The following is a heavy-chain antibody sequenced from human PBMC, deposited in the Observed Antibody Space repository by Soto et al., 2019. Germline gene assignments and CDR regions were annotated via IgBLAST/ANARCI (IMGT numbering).Heavy chain of an antibody. J-gene: IGHJ6*02. CDR3: ARSEGYCIRTSCPGNYYYGMDV. Sequence: QVQLVQSGAEVKKPGSSVKVSCKASGGTFSSYAISWVRQAPGQGLEWMGGIIPIFGTANYAQKFQGRVTITADESTSXXYXEXXRLRSEDTAVYYCARSEGYCIRTSCPGNYYYGMDVWGQGTTVTVSS. V-gene: IGHV1-69*12. D-gene: IGHD2-2*01. CDR2: IIPIFGTA. CDR1: GGTFSSYA.